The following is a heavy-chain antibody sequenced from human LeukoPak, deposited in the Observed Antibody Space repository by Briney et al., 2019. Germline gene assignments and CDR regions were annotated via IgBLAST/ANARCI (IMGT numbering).Heavy chain of an antibody. CDR3: ARDPFQAGDYRDY. CDR2: IIPIFGTA. J-gene: IGHJ4*02. Sequence: SVKVSCKASGGTFSSYAISWVRQAPGQGLEWMGGIIPIFGTANYAQKFQGRVTITADESTSTAYMELSSLRSEDTAVYYCARDPFQAGDYRDYWGQGTLVTVSS. D-gene: IGHD4-17*01. CDR1: GGTFSSYA. V-gene: IGHV1-69*13.